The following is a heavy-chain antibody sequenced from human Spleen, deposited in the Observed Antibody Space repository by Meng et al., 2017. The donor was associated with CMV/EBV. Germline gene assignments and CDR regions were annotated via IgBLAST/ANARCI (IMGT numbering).Heavy chain of an antibody. D-gene: IGHD3-3*01. J-gene: IGHJ4*02. CDR3: ARPRSTIFGVGRYYFDY. Sequence: YTFTGYYMRWVRQAPGQGLEWMGWINPNSGGTNYAQKFQGRVTMTRDTSISTAYMELSRLRSDDTAVYYCARPRSTIFGVGRYYFDYWGQGTLVTVSP. CDR2: INPNSGGT. V-gene: IGHV1-2*02. CDR1: YTFTGYY.